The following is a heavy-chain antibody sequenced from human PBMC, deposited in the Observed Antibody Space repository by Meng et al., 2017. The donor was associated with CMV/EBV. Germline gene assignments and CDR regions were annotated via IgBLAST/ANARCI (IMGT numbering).Heavy chain of an antibody. D-gene: IGHD3-22*01. V-gene: IGHV4-31*02. CDR1: SISSGGYS. Sequence: SISSGGYSWSLTRRHRGKGLEWIGYIYYSGSTYYNPSLKSRVTRSVDTSKNQFSLKLSSVTAADTAVYYCARAPYDSSGYLVALGDYWGQGTLVTVSS. CDR3: ARAPYDSSGYLVALGDY. CDR2: IYYSGST. J-gene: IGHJ4*02.